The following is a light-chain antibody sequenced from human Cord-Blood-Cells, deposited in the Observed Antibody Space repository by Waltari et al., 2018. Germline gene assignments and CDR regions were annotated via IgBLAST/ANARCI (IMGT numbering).Light chain of an antibody. J-gene: IGLJ2*01. V-gene: IGLV2-14*01. CDR2: DVS. CDR1: SSDVGGYNY. CDR3: SSYTSSSTLVV. Sequence: QSALTQPASVSGSPGQSITISCTGTSSDVGGYNYVSWYQQHPGKAPKLMINDVSNRPSGVPNRSSGSKSGNTASLTISGLQAEGEADYYCSSYTSSSTLVVFGGGTKLTVL.